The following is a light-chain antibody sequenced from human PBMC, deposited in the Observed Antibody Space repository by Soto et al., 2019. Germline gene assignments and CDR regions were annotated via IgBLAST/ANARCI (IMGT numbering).Light chain of an antibody. V-gene: IGKV3-11*01. Sequence: EVVLTQSPATVSLSPGERATLSCRASQSVDIYLAWYQQKPGQAPRLLIYDASNRATGIPDRFSGSGSGTDLTLTITSLEPEDFAVYYCQQRANWPPWTFGQGTKVEIK. CDR1: QSVDIY. CDR3: QQRANWPPWT. CDR2: DAS. J-gene: IGKJ1*01.